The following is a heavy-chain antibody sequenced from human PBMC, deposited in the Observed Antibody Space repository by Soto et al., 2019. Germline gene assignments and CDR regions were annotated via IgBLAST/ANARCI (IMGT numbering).Heavy chain of an antibody. Sequence: QVQVVQSGDEVKETGSSVRVSCKTSGYSFTAYGISWVRQAPGQGLEWMGWISCYNGKTKYAQKVQGRVTMTTDTYTSTAYMEVRRLRSDDTDIYYCARDGPPPELRFLEWHNYDYNGMDVWGQGTTVTVSS. J-gene: IGHJ6*02. CDR2: ISCYNGKT. CDR3: ARDGPPPELRFLEWHNYDYNGMDV. D-gene: IGHD3-3*01. CDR1: GYSFTAYG. V-gene: IGHV1-18*01.